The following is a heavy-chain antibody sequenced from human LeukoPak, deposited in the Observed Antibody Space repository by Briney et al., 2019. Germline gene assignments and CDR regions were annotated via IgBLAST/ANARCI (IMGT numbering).Heavy chain of an antibody. CDR1: GYTFTGYY. J-gene: IGHJ4*02. D-gene: IGHD3-22*01. Sequence: ASVKVSCKASGYTFTGYYMHWVRQAPGQGLEWMGWINPNSGGTSYAQKFQGRVSMTSDMSTSTVYMELSSLRSEDTAVYYCARVQPNYYDGSGYSVFDYWGQGTLVTVSS. CDR3: ARVQPNYYDGSGYSVFDY. V-gene: IGHV1-2*02. CDR2: INPNSGGT.